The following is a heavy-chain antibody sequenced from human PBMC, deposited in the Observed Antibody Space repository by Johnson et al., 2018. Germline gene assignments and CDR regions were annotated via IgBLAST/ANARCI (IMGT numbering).Heavy chain of an antibody. D-gene: IGHD2-15*01. V-gene: IGHV1-69*01. CDR1: GGTFSSYA. CDR2: IIPIFGTA. CDR3: ARPYCSGCSCYGDYYYYYGMDV. Sequence: QVQLVESGAEVKKPGSSVKVSCKASGGTFSSYAISWVRQAPGQGLEWMGGIIPIFGTANYAQKFQGRVTITADESTSTAYMELSSPRSEDTAVYYCARPYCSGCSCYGDYYYYYGMDVWGQGTTVTVSS. J-gene: IGHJ6*02.